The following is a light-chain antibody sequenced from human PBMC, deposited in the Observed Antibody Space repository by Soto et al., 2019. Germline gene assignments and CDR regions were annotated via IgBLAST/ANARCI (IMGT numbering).Light chain of an antibody. CDR2: GAS. Sequence: IVLTQSPGTLSLSPGERATLSCGASQSVTNNFLAWYQQKPGQAPRLLIYGASSRATGVPDRFSGSGSGTDFTLTISSQEPGDFAVYYCQQYGTPLFTFGPGTKVDIK. V-gene: IGKV3-20*01. J-gene: IGKJ3*01. CDR1: QSVTNNF. CDR3: QQYGTPLFT.